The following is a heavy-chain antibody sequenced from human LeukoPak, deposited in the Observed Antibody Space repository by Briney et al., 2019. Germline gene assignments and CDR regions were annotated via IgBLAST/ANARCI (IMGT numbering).Heavy chain of an antibody. CDR3: ARGGTTGTTYYYYGMDV. CDR1: GYTFTSYG. V-gene: IGHV1-18*01. CDR2: ISAYNGNT. D-gene: IGHD1-7*01. Sequence: ASVTVSCKASGYTFTSYGISWVRQAPGQGLEWMGWISAYNGNTNYAQKLQGRVTMTTDTSTSTAYMELRSLRSDDTAVYYCARGGTTGTTYYYYGMDVWGQGTTVTVSS. J-gene: IGHJ6*02.